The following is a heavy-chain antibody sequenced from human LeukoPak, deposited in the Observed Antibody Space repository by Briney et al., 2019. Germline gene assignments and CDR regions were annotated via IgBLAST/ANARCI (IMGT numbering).Heavy chain of an antibody. J-gene: IGHJ4*02. D-gene: IGHD3-22*01. CDR2: ISGSGGST. Sequence: GGSQRLSCAASGFTFSNFWMTWVRQAPGKGLEWVSAISGSGGSTYYADSVKGRFTISRDNSKNTLYLQMNSLRAEDTAVYYCAKSKYGGSPFSITMIVVVITDYWGQGTLVTVSS. CDR1: GFTFSNFW. V-gene: IGHV3-23*01. CDR3: AKSKYGGSPFSITMIVVVITDY.